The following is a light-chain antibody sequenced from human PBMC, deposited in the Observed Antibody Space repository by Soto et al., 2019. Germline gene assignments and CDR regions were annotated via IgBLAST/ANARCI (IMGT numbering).Light chain of an antibody. CDR3: SSYTSSSTLRGV. V-gene: IGLV2-14*01. J-gene: IGLJ1*01. CDR2: DVS. Sequence: QSALTQPASVSGSPGQSITISCTGTSSDVGGYNYVSWYQQHPGKAPKLMIYDVSNRPSGVSNHFSGSKSGNTASLTISGLQAEDEADYYCSSYTSSSTLRGVFGTGTKLTVL. CDR1: SSDVGGYNY.